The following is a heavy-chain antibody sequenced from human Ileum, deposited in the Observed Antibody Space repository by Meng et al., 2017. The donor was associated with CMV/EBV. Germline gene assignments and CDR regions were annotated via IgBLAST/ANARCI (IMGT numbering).Heavy chain of an antibody. CDR2: IHGGGGK. CDR1: GFSLTTEGMA. J-gene: IGHJ5*02. D-gene: IGHD6-6*01. CDR3: VHRYSSSSGQVS. Sequence: QIIFQDSVSWIVKATQTLTVTFTCSGFSLTTEGMAVAWIRQPPGKALEWLALIHGGGGKQYSPSLQSRLTATRDTSKNQVVLTMTNMDPVDTATYYCVHRYSSSSGQVSWGQGTLVTVSS. V-gene: IGHV2-5*02.